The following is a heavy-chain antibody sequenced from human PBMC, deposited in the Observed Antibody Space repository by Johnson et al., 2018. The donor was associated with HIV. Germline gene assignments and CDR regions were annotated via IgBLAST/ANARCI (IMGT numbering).Heavy chain of an antibody. CDR1: GFIFNNYG. Sequence: QLVESGGGVVQPGRSLRLSCAASGFIFNNYGMHWVRQAPGKGLEWVAVIWFDGSNEYYADSVKGRFTISRDNSKNTLYLQMNSLRAEDTAVYYGARDLTSGSYSGSAFDIWGQGTMVTVSS. J-gene: IGHJ3*02. D-gene: IGHD1-26*01. CDR3: ARDLTSGSYSGSAFDI. CDR2: IWFDGSNE. V-gene: IGHV3-33*01.